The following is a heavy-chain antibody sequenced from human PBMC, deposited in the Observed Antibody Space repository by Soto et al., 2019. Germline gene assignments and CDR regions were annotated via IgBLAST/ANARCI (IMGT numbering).Heavy chain of an antibody. CDR3: ARAHIVRVPAARPGGHYYYMDV. D-gene: IGHD2-2*02. CDR1: GFTFSSYG. V-gene: IGHV3-33*01. Sequence: QVQLVESGGGVVQPGRSLRLSCAASGFTFSSYGMHWVRQAPGKGLEWVAVIWYDGSNKYYADSVKGRFTISRDNSKNALYLQMNSLRAEDPAVYYCARAHIVRVPAARPGGHYYYMDVWGKGTTVTVSS. J-gene: IGHJ6*03. CDR2: IWYDGSNK.